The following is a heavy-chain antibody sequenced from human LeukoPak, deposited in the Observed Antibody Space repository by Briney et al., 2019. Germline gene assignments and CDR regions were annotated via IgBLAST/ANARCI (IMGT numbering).Heavy chain of an antibody. V-gene: IGHV4-38-2*02. J-gene: IGHJ5*02. Sequence: SETLSLTCTVSGYSISSGYYWGWIRQPPGKGLEWIGSIYHSGSTYYNPSLKSRVTISVDTSKNQFSLKLSSVTAADTAVYYCARFHSSGWFDPWGQGILVTVSS. CDR3: ARFHSSGWFDP. CDR2: IYHSGST. D-gene: IGHD5-18*01. CDR1: GYSISSGYY.